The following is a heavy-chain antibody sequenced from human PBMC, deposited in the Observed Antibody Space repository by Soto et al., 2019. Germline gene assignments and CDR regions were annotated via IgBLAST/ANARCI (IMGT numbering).Heavy chain of an antibody. CDR3: ARDTESNRYND. CDR2: IRPDNGNR. J-gene: IGHJ1*01. Sequence: GASVKVSCKTTGYTFSTNGISWVRQARGQGLEWVGWIRPDNGNRKSAQRLQGRVTLTTDTSASTAYMELRSLTSDDTAMYYCARDTESNRYNDWGQGTLVTSPQ. V-gene: IGHV1-18*01. CDR1: GYTFSTNG. D-gene: IGHD1-20*01.